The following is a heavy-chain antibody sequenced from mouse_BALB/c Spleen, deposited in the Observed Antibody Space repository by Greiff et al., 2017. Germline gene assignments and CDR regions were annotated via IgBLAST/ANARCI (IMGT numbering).Heavy chain of an antibody. D-gene: IGHD2-2*01. CDR3: ARGSYYGYDNRFAY. J-gene: IGHJ3*01. CDR2: IWSGGST. Sequence: QVQLQQSGPGLVQPSQSLSITCTVSGFSLTSYGVHWVRQSPGKGLEWLGVIWSGGSTDYNAAFISRLSISKDNSKSQVFFKMNSLQANDTAIYYCARGSYYGYDNRFAYWGQGTLVTVSA. CDR1: GFSLTSYG. V-gene: IGHV2-2*02.